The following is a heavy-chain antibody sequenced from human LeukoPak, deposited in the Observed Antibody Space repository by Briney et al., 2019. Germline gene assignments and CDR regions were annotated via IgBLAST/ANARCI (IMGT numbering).Heavy chain of an antibody. V-gene: IGHV3-7*03. CDR2: IHPEGTEK. D-gene: IGHD6-13*01. CDR3: AKNSGWYRYDS. Sequence: GGSLRLSCAASGFTFSDYWMDWVRQAPGKGLEWVANIHPEGTEKYHADSVKGRFTISRDNVDNALYLQMNSLRVDDTAIYYCAKNSGWYRYDSWGQGTLVTVSS. J-gene: IGHJ4*02. CDR1: GFTFSDYW.